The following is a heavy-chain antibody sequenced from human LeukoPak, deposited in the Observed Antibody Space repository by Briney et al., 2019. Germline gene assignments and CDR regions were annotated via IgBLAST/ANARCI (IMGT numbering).Heavy chain of an antibody. D-gene: IGHD2-15*01. V-gene: IGHV3-74*01. CDR2: INSDGSST. CDR1: GFTFSSYW. J-gene: IGHJ4*02. CDR3: ARDGGTSTPFDY. Sequence: SGGSLRLSCAASGFTFSSYWMHWVRQAPGKGLVWVSRINSDGSSTNYADSVNGRFTISRDNAKSTVYLQMNSLTAEDTAVYYCARDGGTSTPFDYWGQGTLVTVSS.